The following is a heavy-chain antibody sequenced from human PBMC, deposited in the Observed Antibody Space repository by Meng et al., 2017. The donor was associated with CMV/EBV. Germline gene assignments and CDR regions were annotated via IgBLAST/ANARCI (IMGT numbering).Heavy chain of an antibody. CDR2: IDPTGGSP. V-gene: IGHV1-46*01. CDR3: ATEPPGATGTSGFDF. J-gene: IGHJ4*02. CDR1: GDTFTGYH. Sequence: ASVKVSCKAFGDTFTGYHIHWVRQAPGQGLEWMGMIDPTGGSPTYAQRFQGRLTMTRDTSTSTFYMELSNLTSEDTAVYYCATEPPGATGTSGFDFWGQGTLVTVSS. D-gene: IGHD1-1*01.